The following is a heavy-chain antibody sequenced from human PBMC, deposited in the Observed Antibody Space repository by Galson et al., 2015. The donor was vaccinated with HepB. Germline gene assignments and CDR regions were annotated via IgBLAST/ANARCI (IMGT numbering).Heavy chain of an antibody. D-gene: IGHD4-11*01. CDR1: GFTFSNYW. Sequence: SLRLSCAASGFTFSNYWMTWVRQAPGKGLEWVANIKQDGSDKYYVDSVKGRFTISRDNAENSLYLQMNSLRAEDTAVYYCARGLGSNYGGGDYWGQGTLVTVSS. CDR3: ARGLGSNYGGGDY. CDR2: IKQDGSDK. J-gene: IGHJ4*02. V-gene: IGHV3-7*01.